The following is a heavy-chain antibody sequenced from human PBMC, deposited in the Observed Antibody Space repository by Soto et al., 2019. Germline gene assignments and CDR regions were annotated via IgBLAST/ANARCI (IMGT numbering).Heavy chain of an antibody. J-gene: IGHJ4*02. CDR3: AAFPNYYDSSGYYYGSLDY. Sequence: SVKVSCKASGFTFTSSAMQWVRQARGQRLEWIGWIVVGSGNTNYAQKFQERVTITRDMSTSTAYMGLSSLRSEDTAVYYCAAFPNYYDSSGYYYGSLDYWGQGTLVTVSS. CDR2: IVVGSGNT. CDR1: GFTFTSSA. V-gene: IGHV1-58*02. D-gene: IGHD3-22*01.